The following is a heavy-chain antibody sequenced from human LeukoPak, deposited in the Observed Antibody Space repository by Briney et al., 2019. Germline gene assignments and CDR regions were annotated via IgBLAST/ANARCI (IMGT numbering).Heavy chain of an antibody. CDR2: ISSSGSTI. V-gene: IGHV3-11*01. D-gene: IGHD1-20*01. J-gene: IGHJ4*02. CDR3: AKYNPQYYFDY. CDR1: GFTFSDYY. Sequence: PGGSLRLSCAASGFTFSDYYMSWIRQAPGKGLEWVSYISSSGSTIYYADSVKGRFTISRDNAKNSLYLQMNSLRAEDTAVCYCAKYNPQYYFDYWGQGTLVTVSS.